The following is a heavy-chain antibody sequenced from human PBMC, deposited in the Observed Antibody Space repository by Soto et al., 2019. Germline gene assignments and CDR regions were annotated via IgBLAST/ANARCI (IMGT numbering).Heavy chain of an antibody. CDR2: ISYSGST. J-gene: IGHJ4*02. Sequence: QVQLQESGPGLVRPSETLSLTCTVSGGSIGSNYWSWIRQPPGKGLEWLGYISYSGSTNYNPSLKSRVTMSVDTSNHQFSLNLTSVTAADTALYYCTRVRSGRESYFDYWGQGTLVTVSS. V-gene: IGHV4-59*01. CDR1: GGSIGSNY. D-gene: IGHD3-10*01. CDR3: TRVRSGRESYFDY.